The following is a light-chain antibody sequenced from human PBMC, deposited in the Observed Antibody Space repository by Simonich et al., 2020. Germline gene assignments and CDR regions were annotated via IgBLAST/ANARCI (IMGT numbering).Light chain of an antibody. CDR2: WAS. J-gene: IGKJ2*01. Sequence: DIVMTQSPDSLAGSLGERATIKSNSSQSVLYSSNNNNYLAWYQQKPGQPPNLLIYWASTRESGVPDRFSGSGSGTDFTLTISSLQAEDVAVYYCQQYYSTPYTFGQGTKLEIK. V-gene: IGKV4-1*01. CDR1: QSVLYSSNNNNY. CDR3: QQYYSTPYT.